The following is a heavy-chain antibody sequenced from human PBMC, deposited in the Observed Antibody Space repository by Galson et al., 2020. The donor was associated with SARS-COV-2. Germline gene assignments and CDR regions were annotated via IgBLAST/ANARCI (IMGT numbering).Heavy chain of an antibody. D-gene: IGHD1-26*01. CDR1: GYTFTKYW. J-gene: IGHJ4*02. Sequence: GESLKITSKASGYTFTKYWIGWVRQMPGKGLEWMVMIYPRHSDTRYSPSFQGQVTISADKSIDTAYLQWTSLKASDTAMYYCARHDGIVVMALKSRGFDSWGQGTLVTVSS. V-gene: IGHV5-51*01. CDR2: IYPRHSDT. CDR3: ARHDGIVVMALKSRGFDS.